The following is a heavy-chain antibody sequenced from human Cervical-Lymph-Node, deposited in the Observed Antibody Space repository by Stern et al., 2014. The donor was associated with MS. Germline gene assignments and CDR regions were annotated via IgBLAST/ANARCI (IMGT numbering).Heavy chain of an antibody. CDR3: TRALRIADRPSPGGHWFDP. D-gene: IGHD6-6*01. Sequence: QLVQSGAEVEKPGASVKVSCKASGYIFTDYYLHWVRQAPGQGLEWMGRINPKSGGPSYAQSFQGRVTLTRDTSITTAYMDLSRLTSDDPAVYYCTRALRIADRPSPGGHWFDPWGQGTLVIVSS. CDR2: INPKSGGP. J-gene: IGHJ5*02. V-gene: IGHV1-2*02. CDR1: GYIFTDYY.